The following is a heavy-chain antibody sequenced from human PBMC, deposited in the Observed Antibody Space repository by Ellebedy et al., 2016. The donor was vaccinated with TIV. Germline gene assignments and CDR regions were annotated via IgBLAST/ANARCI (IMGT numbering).Heavy chain of an antibody. Sequence: GESLKISCAASGFTFSTYNMNWVRQAPGKGLEWISYIGSSSSTIYYADSVKGRFTISRDNAKNSLYLQMNSLRVEDTAVYYCAGEVGARQINSWGQGTQVTVSS. CDR3: AGEVGARQINS. J-gene: IGHJ4*02. D-gene: IGHD1-26*01. V-gene: IGHV3-48*04. CDR2: IGSSSSTI. CDR1: GFTFSTYN.